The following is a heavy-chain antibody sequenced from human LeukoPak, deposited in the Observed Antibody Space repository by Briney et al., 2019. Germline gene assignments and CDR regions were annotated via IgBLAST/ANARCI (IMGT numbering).Heavy chain of an antibody. D-gene: IGHD3-22*01. V-gene: IGHV4-34*01. J-gene: IGHJ3*02. CDR3: ARGRYYYDSSGSIGAFDI. CDR2: INHSGST. Sequence: SETLSLTCAVYGGSFSGYYWSWIRQPPGKGLGWIGEINHSGSTNYNPSLRSRVTISGDTPKNQFSLKRSALTAADTAVYYCARGRYYYDSSGSIGAFDIWGQGTMVTVSS. CDR1: GGSFSGYY.